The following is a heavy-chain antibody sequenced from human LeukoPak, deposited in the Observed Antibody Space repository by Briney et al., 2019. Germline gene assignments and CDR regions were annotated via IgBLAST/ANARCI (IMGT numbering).Heavy chain of an antibody. Sequence: SETLSLTCTVSGGSISSYYWSWLRQPPGRGLEWIGYIYYSGSTNYHPSLTSRVTISVDTSKNQFSLKLSSVTAADTAMYYCARERPLVPGGGGWDFWSGYPYYYYYGMDVWGQGTTVTVSS. CDR3: ARERPLVPGGGGWDFWSGYPYYYYYGMDV. V-gene: IGHV4-59*01. CDR1: GGSISSYY. D-gene: IGHD3-3*01. CDR2: IYYSGST. J-gene: IGHJ6*02.